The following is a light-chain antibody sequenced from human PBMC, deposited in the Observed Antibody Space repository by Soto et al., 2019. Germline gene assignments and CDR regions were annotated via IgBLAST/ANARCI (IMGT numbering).Light chain of an antibody. J-gene: IGLJ1*01. Sequence: QSALTQPASVSGSPGQSITISCTGTSSDVGTYNFVSWYQQHPGKAPKLMIYEANKRPSGVSNHFSGSKSGNTASLTISGLQAQDEADYYCSSYAGSNNYVFGPGTKLTVL. CDR1: SSDVGTYNF. CDR3: SSYAGSNNYV. CDR2: EAN. V-gene: IGLV2-23*01.